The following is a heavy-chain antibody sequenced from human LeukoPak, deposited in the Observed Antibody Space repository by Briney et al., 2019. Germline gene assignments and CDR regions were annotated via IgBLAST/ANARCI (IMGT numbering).Heavy chain of an antibody. J-gene: IGHJ6*03. D-gene: IGHD6-19*01. Sequence: GESLKISCKGSGYSFTNYWIGWVRQMPGKGLEWMGIIYPGGSDTRYSPSFQGQVTISADKSISTAYLQWSSLKASDTAMYYCARQREIPRGYSSGWYGFNYYYYMDVWGKGTTVTVSS. CDR1: GYSFTNYW. CDR3: ARQREIPRGYSSGWYGFNYYYYMDV. V-gene: IGHV5-51*01. CDR2: IYPGGSDT.